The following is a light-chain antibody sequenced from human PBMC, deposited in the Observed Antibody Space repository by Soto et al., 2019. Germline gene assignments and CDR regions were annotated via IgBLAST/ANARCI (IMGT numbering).Light chain of an antibody. V-gene: IGKV4-1*01. J-gene: IGKJ1*01. Sequence: DIVMTQSPDSLAVSLGGRATITCKSSQNILYSSNNKNYLAWFQQKPGQPPKLLIYWASTRESGVPDRFSGSGSGTDFTLTISNLQAEDVAVYYCQQYYSSPTWTFGQGNKV. CDR2: WAS. CDR3: QQYYSSPTWT. CDR1: QNILYSSNNKNY.